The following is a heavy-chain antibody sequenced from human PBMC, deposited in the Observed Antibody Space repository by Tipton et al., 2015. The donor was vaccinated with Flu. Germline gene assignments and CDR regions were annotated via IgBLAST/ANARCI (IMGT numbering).Heavy chain of an antibody. V-gene: IGHV3-20*04. Sequence: SLRLSCAASGFIFDDYGMSWVRHSPGKGLEWVSGINWHGNSADYADSVKGRFTISRDNARNSLYLEMNSLRAEDTALYYCVRFNRVDTSMDYSYYYAVDVWGQGATVSVSS. CDR2: INWHGNSA. CDR1: GFIFDDYG. D-gene: IGHD5-18*01. CDR3: VRFNRVDTSMDYSYYYAVDV. J-gene: IGHJ6*02.